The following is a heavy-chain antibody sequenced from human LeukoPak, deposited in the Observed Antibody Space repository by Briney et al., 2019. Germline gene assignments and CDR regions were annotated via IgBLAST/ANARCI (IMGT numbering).Heavy chain of an antibody. CDR2: IYYSGST. Sequence: SETLSLTCTVSGGSISSYYWSWIRQPPGKGLEWIGSIYYSGSTYYNPSLKSRVTISVDTSKNQFSLKLSSVTAADTAVYYCARDTPFGELLSHDAFDIWGQGTMVTVSS. D-gene: IGHD3-10*01. V-gene: IGHV4-59*12. CDR3: ARDTPFGELLSHDAFDI. J-gene: IGHJ3*02. CDR1: GGSISSYY.